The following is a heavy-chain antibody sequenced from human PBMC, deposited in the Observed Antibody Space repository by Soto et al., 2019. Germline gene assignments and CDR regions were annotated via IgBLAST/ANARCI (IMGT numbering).Heavy chain of an antibody. Sequence: GGALRLSCAASGFTFCSYAMSLGRPAPGKGLEWVSTVSDSGGRTYNADPVKGRFTVSRDNSKNTLYLQMNSLRAEDTAVYYCAKDARLSSTWYIFDYWGQGALVTVSS. V-gene: IGHV3-23*01. J-gene: IGHJ4*02. D-gene: IGHD6-13*01. CDR3: AKDARLSSTWYIFDY. CDR2: VSDSGGRT. CDR1: GFTFCSYA.